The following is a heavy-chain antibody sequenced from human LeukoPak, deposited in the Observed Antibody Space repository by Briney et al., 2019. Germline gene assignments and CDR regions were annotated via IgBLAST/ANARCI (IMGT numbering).Heavy chain of an antibody. CDR2: ISYDGSNK. CDR1: GFTFSSYA. Sequence: GGSLRLSCAASGFTFSSYAMTWVRQAPGKGLGWVAIISYDGSNKYYADSVKGQFTISRDNSKNTLYLQMNSLRAEDTAVYYCAKDYRMRDYYDSSGYYSNYFDYWGQGTLVTVSS. V-gene: IGHV3-30*04. J-gene: IGHJ4*02. D-gene: IGHD3-22*01. CDR3: AKDYRMRDYYDSSGYYSNYFDY.